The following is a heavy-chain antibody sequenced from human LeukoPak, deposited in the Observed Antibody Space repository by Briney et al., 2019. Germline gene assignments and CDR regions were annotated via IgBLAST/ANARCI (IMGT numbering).Heavy chain of an antibody. D-gene: IGHD3-22*01. CDR3: ARDRVSYYYDSSGYPGSGYLDY. Sequence: SVKVSCKASGGTFSSYAISWVRQAPGQGLEWMGGIIPIFGTANYAQKFQGRVTITTGESTSTAYMELSSLRSEDTAVYYCARDRVSYYYDSSGYPGSGYLDYWGQGTLVTVSS. J-gene: IGHJ4*02. CDR1: GGTFSSYA. CDR2: IIPIFGTA. V-gene: IGHV1-69*05.